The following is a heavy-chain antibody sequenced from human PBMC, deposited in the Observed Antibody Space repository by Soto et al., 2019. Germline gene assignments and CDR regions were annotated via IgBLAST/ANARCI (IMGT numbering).Heavy chain of an antibody. J-gene: IGHJ4*02. Sequence: SETLSLTCTVSGDSIRNYYWSWIRQPPGKGLEWIGSMYYSGSTNYNPSLKSQVSISADTSKNHFSLNLSSVTAADTAVYYCARGRIQLWYPFDYWGQGTLVTVSS. CDR2: MYYSGST. CDR1: GDSIRNYY. D-gene: IGHD5-18*01. CDR3: ARGRIQLWYPFDY. V-gene: IGHV4-59*01.